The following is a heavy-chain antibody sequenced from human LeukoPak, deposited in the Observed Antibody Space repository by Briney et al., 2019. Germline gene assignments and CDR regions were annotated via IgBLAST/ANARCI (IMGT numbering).Heavy chain of an antibody. D-gene: IGHD1-1*01. V-gene: IGHV1-8*01. CDR3: ARRQLERLGDYYYYMDV. CDR2: MNPNSGNT. CDR1: GYTFTSYD. Sequence: GASVKVSCKASGYTFTSYDINWVRQATGQGLEWMGWMNPNSGNTGYAQKFQGRVTMTRNTSISTAYMELSSLRSEDTAVYYCARRQLERLGDYYYYMDVWGKGTTVTISS. J-gene: IGHJ6*03.